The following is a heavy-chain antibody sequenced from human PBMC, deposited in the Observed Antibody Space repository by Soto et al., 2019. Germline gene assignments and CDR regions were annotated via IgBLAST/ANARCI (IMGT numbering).Heavy chain of an antibody. CDR1: GFTVSANY. J-gene: IGHJ4*02. D-gene: IGHD6-6*01. CDR3: ASARGSSYDY. CDR2: IYNSGGT. V-gene: IGHV3-53*02. Sequence: EVQLVETGGGLIQPGGSLTLSCAASGFTVSANYTSCVRQAPGKVLEWVSVIYNSGGTYYADSVKGRFTISRDNSKNNLYLQMDSRRADGTGVYYCASARGSSYDYWGQGTMVTVAS.